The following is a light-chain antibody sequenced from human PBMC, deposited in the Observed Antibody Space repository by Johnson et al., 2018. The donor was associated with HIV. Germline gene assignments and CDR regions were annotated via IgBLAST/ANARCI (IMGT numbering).Light chain of an antibody. V-gene: IGLV1-51*02. CDR2: ENN. CDR1: SSNIGNNY. CDR3: GTWDSSLKG. Sequence: QSVLTQPPSVSAAPGQKVTISCSGSSSNIGNNYVSWYQQLPGTAPKLLIYENNKRPSGIPDRFSGSKSGTSATLGITGLQTGDEADYYCGTWDSSLKGFGTGTKVTV. J-gene: IGLJ1*01.